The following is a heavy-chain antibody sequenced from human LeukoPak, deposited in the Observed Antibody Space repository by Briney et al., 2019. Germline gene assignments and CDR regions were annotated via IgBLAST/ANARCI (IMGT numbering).Heavy chain of an antibody. Sequence: PSETLSLTCTVSGGPISGYHWSWIRQPPGKGLEFIGYIHHTGSTNYNPSLKSRVTISADTSKRQFSLKLTSVTGADTAVYYCARNLDYNSNPSDAFDIWGQGTMVTVSS. CDR2: IHHTGST. CDR1: GGPISGYH. CDR3: ARNLDYNSNPSDAFDI. D-gene: IGHD3-22*01. V-gene: IGHV4-59*01. J-gene: IGHJ3*02.